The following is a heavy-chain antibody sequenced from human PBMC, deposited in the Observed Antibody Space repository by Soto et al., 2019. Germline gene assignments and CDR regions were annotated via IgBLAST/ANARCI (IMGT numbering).Heavy chain of an antibody. CDR3: ARQGFFYGSGSFRVDY. CDR1: GYSFASYW. V-gene: IGHV5-51*01. J-gene: IGHJ4*02. CDR2: IYPGDSDT. D-gene: IGHD3-10*01. Sequence: GESLKISCKASGYSFASYWIGWVRQMPGEGLEWMGIIYPGDSDTRYSPSFQGQVTISADRSINTAFLQWSSLEASDTAIYFCARQGFFYGSGSFRVDYWGQGTPVTVSS.